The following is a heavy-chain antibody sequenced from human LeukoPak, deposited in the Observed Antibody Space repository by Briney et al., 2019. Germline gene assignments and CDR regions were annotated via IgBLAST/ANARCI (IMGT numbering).Heavy chain of an antibody. D-gene: IGHD4-17*01. J-gene: IGHJ4*02. V-gene: IGHV3-48*04. Sequence: GGSLRLSCAASGFTFSSYSMNWVRQAPGKGLEWVSYISSSSSTIYYADSVKGRFTISRDNAKNSLYLQMNSLRAEDTAVYYCAGRLDYGVPYWGQGTLVTVSS. CDR3: AGRLDYGVPY. CDR2: ISSSSSTI. CDR1: GFTFSSYS.